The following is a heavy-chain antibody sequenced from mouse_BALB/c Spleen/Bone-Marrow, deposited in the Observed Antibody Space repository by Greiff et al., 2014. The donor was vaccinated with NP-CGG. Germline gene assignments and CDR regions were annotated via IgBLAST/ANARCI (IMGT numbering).Heavy chain of an antibody. CDR1: GFTFSSFG. Sequence: EVQLVESGGGLVQPGGSRKLSCAASGFTFSSFGMHWVRQAPEKGLEWVAYISSGSSTIYYADTVEGRFTISRDNPKNTLFLQMTSLRSEDTAMYYCARYGNYFYAMDYWGQGTSVTVSS. CDR2: ISSGSSTI. V-gene: IGHV5-17*02. J-gene: IGHJ4*01. CDR3: ARYGNYFYAMDY. D-gene: IGHD2-1*01.